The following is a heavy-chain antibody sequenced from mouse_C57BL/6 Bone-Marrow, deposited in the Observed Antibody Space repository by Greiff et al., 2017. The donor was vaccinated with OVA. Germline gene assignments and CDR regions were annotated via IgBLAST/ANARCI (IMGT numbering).Heavy chain of an antibody. D-gene: IGHD2-3*01. J-gene: IGHJ1*03. CDR2: IDPANGNT. Sequence: EVQLQQSGAELAKPGASVKLSCKASGYTFTSYWMHWVKQRPGQGLEWIGRIDPANGNTKYAPKFQGKATITADPSSNTAYLQLSSLTSEDTAIYYCAFRGYYLYWYFDVWGTGTTVTVSS. V-gene: IGHV14-3*01. CDR3: AFRGYYLYWYFDV. CDR1: GYTFTSYW.